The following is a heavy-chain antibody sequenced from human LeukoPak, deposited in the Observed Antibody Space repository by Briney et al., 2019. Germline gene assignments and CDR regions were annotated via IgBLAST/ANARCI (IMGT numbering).Heavy chain of an antibody. D-gene: IGHD3-22*01. V-gene: IGHV1-8*01. CDR1: GYTFTSYD. Sequence: ASVKVSCKASGYTFTSYDINWVRQATGQGLEWMGWMNPNSGNTGYAQKFQGRVTMTRNTSISTAYMERSSLRSEDTAVYYCARGRADYYDSSGYVDYYYYMDVWGKGTTVTVSS. J-gene: IGHJ6*03. CDR2: MNPNSGNT. CDR3: ARGRADYYDSSGYVDYYYYMDV.